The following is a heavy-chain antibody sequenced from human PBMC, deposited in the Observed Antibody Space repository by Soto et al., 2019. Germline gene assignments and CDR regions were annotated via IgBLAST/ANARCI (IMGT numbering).Heavy chain of an antibody. D-gene: IGHD2-15*01. V-gene: IGHV1-18*01. J-gene: IGHJ4*02. CDR3: ARDYNCSGGSCYSGIDY. CDR1: GYSFTSYG. CDR2: ISAYNGNT. Sequence: GASVKVSFKASGYSFTSYGISWVRQAPGQGLEWMGWISAYNGNTNYAQKLQGRVTMTTDTSTSTAYMELRSLRSDDTAVYYCARDYNCSGGSCYSGIDYWGQGTLVTVSS.